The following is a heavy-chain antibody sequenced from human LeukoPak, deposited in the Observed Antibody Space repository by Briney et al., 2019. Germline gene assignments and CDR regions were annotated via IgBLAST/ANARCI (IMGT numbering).Heavy chain of an antibody. CDR1: GGSFSGYY. J-gene: IGHJ4*02. V-gene: IGHV4-34*01. CDR3: ARGAPHGYCSGGSCYSDY. D-gene: IGHD2-15*01. Sequence: SETLSLTCAVYGGSFSGYYWSWIRQPPGKGLEWIGEINHSGSTNYNPSLKSRVTISVDTSKNQFSLKLSSVTAADTAVYYCARGAPHGYCSGGSCYSDYWGQGTLVTVSS. CDR2: INHSGST.